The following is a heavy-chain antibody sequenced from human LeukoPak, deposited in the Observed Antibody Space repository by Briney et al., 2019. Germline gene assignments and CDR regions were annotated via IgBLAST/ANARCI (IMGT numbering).Heavy chain of an antibody. V-gene: IGHV1-69*13. Sequence: SVKVSCKASGGTFSSYAISWVRQAPGQGLEWMGGIIPIFGTANYAQKFQGRVTITADVSTSTAYMELSSLRSEDTAVYYCARDRDYYGSGSYSSFDPWGQGTLVTVSS. CDR3: ARDRDYYGSGSYSSFDP. J-gene: IGHJ5*02. CDR2: IIPIFGTA. D-gene: IGHD3-10*01. CDR1: GGTFSSYA.